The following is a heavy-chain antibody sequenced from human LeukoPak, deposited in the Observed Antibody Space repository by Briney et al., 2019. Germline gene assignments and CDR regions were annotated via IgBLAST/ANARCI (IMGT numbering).Heavy chain of an antibody. CDR2: IYSGGST. Sequence: PGGSLRLSCAASGFTVSSNYMSWVRQAPGKGLEWVSVIYSGGSTYYADSVKGRFTISRDNSKNTLYLQMNSLRAEDTAVYSCAKDGGSGSYSLDYWGQGTLVTVSS. CDR3: AKDGGSGSYSLDY. CDR1: GFTVSSNY. J-gene: IGHJ4*02. D-gene: IGHD3-10*01. V-gene: IGHV3-53*05.